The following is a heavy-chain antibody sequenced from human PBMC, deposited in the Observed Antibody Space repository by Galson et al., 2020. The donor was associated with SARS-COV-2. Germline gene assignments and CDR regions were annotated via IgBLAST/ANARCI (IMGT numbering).Heavy chain of an antibody. D-gene: IGHD3-10*01. CDR1: GFNFDKDA. Sequence: GGSLRLSCEASGFNFDKDAMHWVRQVPGKGLEWVSLISWDGGITNYADSVKGRFTISRDNTKNSLYLQMKSLRPEDTALYYCAKVRGGAFDMWGQGTMVTVS. J-gene: IGHJ3*02. CDR3: AKVRGGAFDM. CDR2: ISWDGGIT. V-gene: IGHV3-43D*03.